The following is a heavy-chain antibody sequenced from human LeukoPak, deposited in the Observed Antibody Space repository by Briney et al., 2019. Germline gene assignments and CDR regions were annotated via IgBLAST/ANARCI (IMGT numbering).Heavy chain of an antibody. CDR2: IIPIFGTA. D-gene: IGHD1-26*01. CDR3: ARGENRWELRFFTF. J-gene: IGHJ4*02. Sequence: GASVKVSCKASGGTFSSYAISWVRQAPGQGLEWMGGIIPIFGTANYAQKFQGRVTITADESTSTAYMELSSLRSEDTAVYYCARGENRWELRFFTFWGQGTLVTVSS. CDR1: GGTFSSYA. V-gene: IGHV1-69*01.